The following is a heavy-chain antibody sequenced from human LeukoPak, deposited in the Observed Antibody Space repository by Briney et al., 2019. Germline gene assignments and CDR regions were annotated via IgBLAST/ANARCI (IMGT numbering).Heavy chain of an antibody. V-gene: IGHV4-59*08. Sequence: SETLSLTCRVSGASVSNYYWSWIRQSPGKGLEWIGFLHYSGSTNYNPSLNSRVTTSIDTSMNQLSLTLVSVTAADTAVYFCARHHDGGPKLRLDFWGLGVLVTASS. D-gene: IGHD2-15*01. J-gene: IGHJ4*02. CDR3: ARHHDGGPKLRLDF. CDR1: GASVSNYY. CDR2: LHYSGST.